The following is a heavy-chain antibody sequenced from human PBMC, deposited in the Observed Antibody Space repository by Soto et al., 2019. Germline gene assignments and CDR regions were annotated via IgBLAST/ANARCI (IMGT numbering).Heavy chain of an antibody. CDR3: ARRYGSAIDY. V-gene: IGHV4-59*08. CDR2: MYLGGSF. CDR1: GDSVSSGY. Sequence: SETLSLTCNVSGDSVSSGYWSWIRQPPGKGLERIGFMYLGGSFNYNPSLARRVTISVETSKNQFSMRMTSVTAADTAVYYCARRYGSAIDYWGQGTLVTVS. D-gene: IGHD1-26*01. J-gene: IGHJ4*02.